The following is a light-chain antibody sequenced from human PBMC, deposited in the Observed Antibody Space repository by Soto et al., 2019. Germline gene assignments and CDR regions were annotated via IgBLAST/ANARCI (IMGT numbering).Light chain of an antibody. J-gene: IGLJ1*01. V-gene: IGLV1-47*01. CDR2: RNN. Sequence: QSVLTQPPSASGTPGQRVTISCSGSSSNIGSNYVYWYQQLPGTAPKLLIYRNNQRPSGVPDRFSGSKSGTSASLAISGLRSEDEADYYCAAWEDSLSGALVFGTGTKVTVL. CDR1: SSNIGSNY. CDR3: AAWEDSLSGALV.